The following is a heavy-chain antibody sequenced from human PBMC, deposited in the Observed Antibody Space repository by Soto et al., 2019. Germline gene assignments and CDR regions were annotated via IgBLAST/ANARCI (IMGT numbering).Heavy chain of an antibody. CDR2: IWYDGSNK. D-gene: IGHD2-15*01. V-gene: IGHV3-33*01. J-gene: IGHJ6*02. Sequence: SLRLSCAASGFTFSSYGMHWVRQAPGKGLEWVAVIWYDGSNKYYADSVKGRFTISRDNSKNTLYLQMNSLRAEDTAVYYCARWWVGHYGMDVWGQGTTVTVSS. CDR1: GFTFSSYG. CDR3: ARWWVGHYGMDV.